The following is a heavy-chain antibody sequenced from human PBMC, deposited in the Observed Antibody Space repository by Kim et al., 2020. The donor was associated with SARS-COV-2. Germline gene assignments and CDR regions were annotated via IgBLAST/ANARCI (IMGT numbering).Heavy chain of an antibody. CDR3: TTPRGARDFVFFDY. CDR1: GFTFSNAW. Sequence: GGSLRLSCAASGFTFSNAWMSWVRQAPGKGLEWVGRIKSKTDGGTTDYAAPVKGRFTISRDDSKNTLYLQMNSLKTEDTAVYYCTTPRGARDFVFFDYWGQGALVTVSS. CDR2: IKSKTDGGTT. J-gene: IGHJ4*02. V-gene: IGHV3-15*01. D-gene: IGHD3-16*01.